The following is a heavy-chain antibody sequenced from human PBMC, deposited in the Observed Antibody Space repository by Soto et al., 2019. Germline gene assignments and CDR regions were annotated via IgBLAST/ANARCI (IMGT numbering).Heavy chain of an antibody. Sequence: GESLKISCNGSGYSFTSYWISWVRQMPGKGLEWMGRIDPSDSYTNYSPSFQGHVTISADKSISTAYLQWSSLKASDTAMYYCARLAYCGGDCYYYGMDVWGQGTTVTVSS. D-gene: IGHD2-21*01. CDR3: ARLAYCGGDCYYYGMDV. CDR2: IDPSDSYT. J-gene: IGHJ6*02. V-gene: IGHV5-10-1*01. CDR1: GYSFTSYW.